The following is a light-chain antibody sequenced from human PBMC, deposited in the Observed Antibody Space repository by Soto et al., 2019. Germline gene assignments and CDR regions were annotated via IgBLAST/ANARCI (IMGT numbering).Light chain of an antibody. CDR2: EVS. CDR3: SSYARGSTVV. Sequence: QSALTQPASVSGSPGQSITISCTGTSSDVGGYNYVSWYQQHPGKAPKLMIYEVSNWPSGVSNRFYGSKSGNTASLTISGLQAEDEADYYCSSYARGSTVVFGGGTKLTVL. CDR1: SSDVGGYNY. V-gene: IGLV2-14*01. J-gene: IGLJ2*01.